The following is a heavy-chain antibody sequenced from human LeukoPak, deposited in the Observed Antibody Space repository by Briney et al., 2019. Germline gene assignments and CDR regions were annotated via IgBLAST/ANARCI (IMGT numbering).Heavy chain of an antibody. CDR2: ITDSGSRT. D-gene: IGHD6-19*01. V-gene: IGHV3-23*01. CDR1: GFTFSTYA. Sequence: GGSLRLSCAASGFTFSTYAMAWVRQAPGKGLEWVAGITDSGSRTYNSVKGRFTISRDNSKNTLYLQMNSLRVEDTAVYYCAKGHSSAFYYDYWGQGTLVTVSS. CDR3: AKGHSSAFYYDY. J-gene: IGHJ4*02.